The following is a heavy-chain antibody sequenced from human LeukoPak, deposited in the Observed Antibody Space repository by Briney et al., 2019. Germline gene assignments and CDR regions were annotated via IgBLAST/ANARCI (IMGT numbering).Heavy chain of an antibody. J-gene: IGHJ4*02. V-gene: IGHV4-39*07. CDR2: IYYSGST. Sequence: SETLSLTCTVSGGSISSSSYYWGWIRQPPGKGLEWIGSIYYSGSTNYNPSLKSRVTISVDTSKNQFSLKLSSVTAADTAVYYCARGYDVNYWGQGTLVTVSS. CDR1: GGSISSSSYY. CDR3: ARGYDVNY. D-gene: IGHD3-3*01.